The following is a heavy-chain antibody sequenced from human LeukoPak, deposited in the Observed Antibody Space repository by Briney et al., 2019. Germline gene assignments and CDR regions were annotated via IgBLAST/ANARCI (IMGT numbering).Heavy chain of an antibody. Sequence: SGGSLRLSCVASGFTFSNYAMSWVRQAPGKGLEWVSAIPGSGGIRYYADSVKGRFTISRDNSKNPLYLQMNSLRAEDTAVYYCVKWGDYDVLTGYYDPDYWGQGTLVTVSS. CDR2: IPGSGGIR. V-gene: IGHV3-23*01. D-gene: IGHD3-9*01. CDR1: GFTFSNYA. CDR3: VKWGDYDVLTGYYDPDY. J-gene: IGHJ4*02.